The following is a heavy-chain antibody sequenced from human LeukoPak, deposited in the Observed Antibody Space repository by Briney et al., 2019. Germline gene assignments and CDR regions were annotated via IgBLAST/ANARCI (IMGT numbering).Heavy chain of an antibody. CDR2: IIPILGIA. V-gene: IGHV1-69*02. Sequence: SVKVSCKASGGTFSSYTISWVRQAPGPGLEWMGRIIPILGIANYAQKFQGRVTITADKSTSTAYMELTSLRSEDTAVYYCARARNPYGDFDDWGQGTLVTVSS. D-gene: IGHD4-17*01. CDR3: ARARNPYGDFDD. CDR1: GGTFSSYT. J-gene: IGHJ4*02.